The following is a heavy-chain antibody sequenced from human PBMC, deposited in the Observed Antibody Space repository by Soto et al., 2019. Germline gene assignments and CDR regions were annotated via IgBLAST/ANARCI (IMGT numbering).Heavy chain of an antibody. CDR3: ASTPYYDFWSGYEYGMDV. J-gene: IGHJ6*02. CDR2: ISYDGSNK. V-gene: IGHV3-30*03. D-gene: IGHD3-3*01. CDR1: GFTFSSYG. Sequence: GGSLRLSCAASGFTFSSYGMHWVRQAPGKGLEWVAVISYDGSNKYYADSVKGRFTISRDNSKNTLYLQMNSLRAEDTAVYYCASTPYYDFWSGYEYGMDVWGHGTTVTVSS.